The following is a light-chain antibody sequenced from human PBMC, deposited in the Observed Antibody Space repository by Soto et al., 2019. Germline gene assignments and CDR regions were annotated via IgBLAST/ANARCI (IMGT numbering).Light chain of an antibody. CDR3: VQTIQFPWT. CDR2: KIS. V-gene: IGKV2-24*01. CDR1: QSLVHSDGDTY. Sequence: DVVMTQTPLSSPVTLGQPASISCRSSQSLVHSDGDTYLSWLLQRPGQPPRLLLYKISHRFSGVPDRFSGSGAGTDFTLQISRVEPEDVGIYYCVQTIQFPWTFGQGTKVDIK. J-gene: IGKJ1*01.